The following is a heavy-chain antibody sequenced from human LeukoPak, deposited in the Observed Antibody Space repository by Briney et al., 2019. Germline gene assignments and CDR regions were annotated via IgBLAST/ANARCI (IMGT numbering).Heavy chain of an antibody. CDR3: SGWIFDY. Sequence: GASVKVSCKASGDTLDNYALSWVRQAPGQGPEWMGGIIPIFGKPKYAQKFQGRATFTTDESTSTIHFCASGDVGITTQSGIASGWIFDYWGQGTLVTVSS. CDR1: GDTLDNYA. D-gene: IGHD6-19*01. J-gene: IGHJ4*02. CDR2: IIPIFGKP. V-gene: IGHV1-69*05.